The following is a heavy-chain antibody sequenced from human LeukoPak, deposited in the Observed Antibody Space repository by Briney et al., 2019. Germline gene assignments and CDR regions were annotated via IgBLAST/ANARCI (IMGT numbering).Heavy chain of an antibody. V-gene: IGHV3-48*03. CDR1: GFTFSNYE. J-gene: IGHJ4*02. CDR2: ISSSAYTI. Sequence: PGGSLRLSCAASGFTFSNYEMNWVRQAPGQGLEWVSYISSSAYTIYYADSVKGRFTISRDNAKNSLYLQMNGLRAEDTAVYYCGRVWNGRTFIDYWGQGTLVTVSS. D-gene: IGHD1-1*01. CDR3: GRVWNGRTFIDY.